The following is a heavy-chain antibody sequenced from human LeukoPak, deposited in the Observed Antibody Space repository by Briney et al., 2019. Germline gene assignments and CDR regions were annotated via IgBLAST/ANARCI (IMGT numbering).Heavy chain of an antibody. J-gene: IGHJ6*03. V-gene: IGHV1-2*02. D-gene: IGHD5-24*01. Sequence: ASVKVSCKASGGTFSSYAISWVRQAPGQGLEWMGWINPNSGGTNYAQKFQGRVTMTRDTSISTAYMELSRLRSDDTAVYYCARDATQSVYYYYYYMDVWGKGTTVTVSS. CDR2: INPNSGGT. CDR3: ARDATQSVYYYYYYMDV. CDR1: GGTFSSYA.